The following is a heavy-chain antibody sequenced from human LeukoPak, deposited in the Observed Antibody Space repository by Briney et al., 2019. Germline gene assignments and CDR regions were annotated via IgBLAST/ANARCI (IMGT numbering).Heavy chain of an antibody. J-gene: IGHJ2*01. Sequence: KPSETLSLTCAVYGGSFSGYYWSWIRQPPGKGLEWFGEINHSGSTNYNPSLKSRVTISVDTSKNQFSLKLSSVTAADTAVYYCARMTPYGGNSQRYWYFDLWGRGTLVTVSS. CDR1: GGSFSGYY. D-gene: IGHD4-23*01. V-gene: IGHV4-34*01. CDR2: INHSGST. CDR3: ARMTPYGGNSQRYWYFDL.